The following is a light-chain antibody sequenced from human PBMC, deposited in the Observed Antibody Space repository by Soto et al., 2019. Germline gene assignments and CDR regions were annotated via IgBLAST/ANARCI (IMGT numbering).Light chain of an antibody. CDR1: QTISSN. CDR2: GAS. Sequence: EIVVTQSPATLSVSPGERVTLSCRASQTISSNLAWYQQKPGQAPRLLIHGASTRASGVPDRFSGSGSGTDFTLTISSLQSEDFAVYYCQQYHNWPPQYTFGQGTKLQIK. CDR3: QQYHNWPPQYT. J-gene: IGKJ2*01. V-gene: IGKV3-15*01.